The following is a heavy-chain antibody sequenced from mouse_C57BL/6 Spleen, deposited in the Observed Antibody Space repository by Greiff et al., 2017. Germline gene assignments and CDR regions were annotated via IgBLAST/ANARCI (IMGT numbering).Heavy chain of an antibody. CDR2: INPNNGGT. D-gene: IGHD2-2*01. V-gene: IGHV1-26*01. CDR1: GYTFTDYY. J-gene: IGHJ2*01. CDR3: ARQGGMVTTEFFY. Sequence: EVQLQQSGPELVKPGASVKISCKASGYTFTDYYMNWVKQSHGKSLEWIGDINPNNGGTSYNQKFKGKATLTVDKSSSTAYMELRSLTSEDSAVYYCARQGGMVTTEFFYWGQGTTLTVSS.